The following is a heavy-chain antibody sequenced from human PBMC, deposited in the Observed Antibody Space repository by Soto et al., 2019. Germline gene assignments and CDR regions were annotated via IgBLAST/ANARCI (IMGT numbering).Heavy chain of an antibody. Sequence: QVQLQESGPGLVKPSETLSLTCTVSGGSIGNYYWSWIRQPAGKGLEWVGYIYYSGSTTYNPSLKSRVTISVDTFKSQFSLKLSSVTAADTAVYYCARQAREGYSSVAYWGQGSLVTVSS. J-gene: IGHJ4*02. CDR1: GGSIGNYY. D-gene: IGHD4-4*01. CDR3: ARQAREGYSSVAY. CDR2: IYYSGST. V-gene: IGHV4-59*08.